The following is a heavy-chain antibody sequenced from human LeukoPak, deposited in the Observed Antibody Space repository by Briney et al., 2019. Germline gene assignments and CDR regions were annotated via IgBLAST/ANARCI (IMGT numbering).Heavy chain of an antibody. CDR1: GGSISNYY. J-gene: IGHJ6*03. Sequence: SETLSLTCTVSGGSISNYYWNWIRQPPGKGLEWIGYIYYSGSTNYNPSLKSRVTISVDTSKNQFSLKLSSVTAADTAVYYCARTYYDILTGYLDYYYYYYMDVWGKGTTVTISS. CDR3: ARTYYDILTGYLDYYYYYYMDV. CDR2: IYYSGST. V-gene: IGHV4-59*01. D-gene: IGHD3-9*01.